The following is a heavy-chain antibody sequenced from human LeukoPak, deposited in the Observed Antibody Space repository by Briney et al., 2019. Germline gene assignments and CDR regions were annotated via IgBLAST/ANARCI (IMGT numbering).Heavy chain of an antibody. CDR1: GGSFSGYY. Sequence: SETLSLTCAVYGGSFSGYYWSWIRQPPGKGLEWIGEINHSGSTNYNPSLKSRVTISVDTSKNQFSLKLSSVTAADTAVYYCARRFRAIVVVPAAPYYYYYYYMDVWGKGTTVTISS. J-gene: IGHJ6*03. V-gene: IGHV4-34*01. CDR2: INHSGST. CDR3: ARRFRAIVVVPAAPYYYYYYYMDV. D-gene: IGHD2-2*01.